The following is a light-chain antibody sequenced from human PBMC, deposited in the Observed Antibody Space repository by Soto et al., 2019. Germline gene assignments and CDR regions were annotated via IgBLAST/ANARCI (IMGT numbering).Light chain of an antibody. CDR2: DTS. CDR3: QHSDSSPRT. CDR1: QSFSTY. V-gene: IGKV3-11*01. Sequence: EIVLTQSPATLSLSPGERATLSCRASQSFSTYLAWYQQKPGQAPRLLIYDTSNRATGIPARFSGSGSGTDFTIPISRLEPEDFAVYYCQHSDSSPRTFGQGTKV. J-gene: IGKJ1*01.